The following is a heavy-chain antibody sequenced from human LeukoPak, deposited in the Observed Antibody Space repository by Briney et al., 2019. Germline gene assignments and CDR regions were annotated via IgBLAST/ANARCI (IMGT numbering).Heavy chain of an antibody. Sequence: PSGTLSLTCAVSGGSISSSNWWSWVRQPPGKGLEWIGEIYHSGSTNYNPSLKSRVTISVDKSKNQFSLKLSSVTAADTAVYYCASTYGSGSYEAYQPSDYWGQGTLVTVSS. D-gene: IGHD3-10*01. CDR3: ASTYGSGSYEAYQPSDY. CDR1: GGSISSSNW. CDR2: IYHSGST. J-gene: IGHJ4*02. V-gene: IGHV4-4*02.